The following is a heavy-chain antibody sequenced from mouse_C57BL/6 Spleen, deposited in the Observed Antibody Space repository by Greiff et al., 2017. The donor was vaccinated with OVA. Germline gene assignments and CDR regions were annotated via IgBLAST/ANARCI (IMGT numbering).Heavy chain of an antibody. CDR3: TRYNLYYGSSDDYAMDY. CDR2: IDPETGGT. J-gene: IGHJ4*01. CDR1: GYTFTDYE. D-gene: IGHD1-1*01. Sequence: QVQLQQSGAELVRPGASVTLSCKASGYTFTDYEMHWVKQTPVHGLEWIGAIDPETGGTAYNQKFKGKAILTADKSSSTAYMELRSLTSEDSAVYYCTRYNLYYGSSDDYAMDYWGQGTSVTVSS. V-gene: IGHV1-15*01.